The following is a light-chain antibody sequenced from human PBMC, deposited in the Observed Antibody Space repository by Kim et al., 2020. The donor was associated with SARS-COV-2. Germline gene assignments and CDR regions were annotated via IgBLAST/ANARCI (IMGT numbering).Light chain of an antibody. CDR2: GNS. V-gene: IGLV1-40*01. J-gene: IGLJ1*01. CDR3: QSYDSSLSGPYV. CDR1: SSNIGAGYG. Sequence: GTISCTGSSSNIGAGYGVHWYQQLPGTAPKLLIYGNSNRPSGVPDRFSGSKSGTSASLAITGLQAEDEADYYCQSYDSSLSGPYVFGTGTKVTVL.